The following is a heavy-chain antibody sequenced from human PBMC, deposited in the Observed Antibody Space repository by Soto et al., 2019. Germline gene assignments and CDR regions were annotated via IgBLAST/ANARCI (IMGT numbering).Heavy chain of an antibody. V-gene: IGHV3-23*01. CDR2: ISGSGGST. CDR3: AKDLVAVAGTSPLDF. D-gene: IGHD6-19*01. Sequence: EVQLLESGGGLVQPGGSLRLSCAASGFTFSSYAMSWVRQAPGKGLEWVSAISGSGGSTYYADSVKGRFTISRDNYKNTLHLQMNSPRAEDTAVYYCAKDLVAVAGTSPLDFWGQGTLVTVSS. J-gene: IGHJ4*02. CDR1: GFTFSSYA.